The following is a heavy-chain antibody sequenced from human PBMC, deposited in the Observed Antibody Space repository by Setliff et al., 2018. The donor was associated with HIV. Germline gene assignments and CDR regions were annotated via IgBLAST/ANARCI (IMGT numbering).Heavy chain of an antibody. CDR1: GGSMRSSSYY. CDR3: ARGFSGDYLFTGYLDV. CDR2: IGYSGST. Sequence: PSETLSLTCTVSGGSMRSSSYYWGWIRQPPGKGLEWIGSIGYSGSTYYNPSLNSRVTISVDASKNQFSLKLSSVTAADTAFYYCARGFSGDYLFTGYLDVWGKGTTVTV. V-gene: IGHV4-39*01. J-gene: IGHJ6*03. D-gene: IGHD3-22*01.